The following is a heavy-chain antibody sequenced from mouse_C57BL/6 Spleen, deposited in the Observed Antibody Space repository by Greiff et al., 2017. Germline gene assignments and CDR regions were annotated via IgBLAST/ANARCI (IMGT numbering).Heavy chain of an antibody. Sequence: QVQLQQPGAELVKPGASVKVSCKASGYTFTSYWMHWVKQRPGHGLEWIGRIHPSDSDTNYNQKFKGTATLTVDKSSSTAYMLRSSLTAEDSAVYYCANQELGRFAYWGQGTLVTVSA. J-gene: IGHJ3*01. V-gene: IGHV1-74*01. D-gene: IGHD4-1*01. CDR3: ANQELGRFAY. CDR2: IHPSDSDT. CDR1: GYTFTSYW.